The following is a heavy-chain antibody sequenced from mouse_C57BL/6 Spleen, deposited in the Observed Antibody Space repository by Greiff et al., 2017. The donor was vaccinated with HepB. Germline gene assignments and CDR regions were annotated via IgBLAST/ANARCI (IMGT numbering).Heavy chain of an antibody. V-gene: IGHV1-72*01. CDR3: ARQIYYYGSSSLFDY. CDR1: GYTFTSYW. Sequence: QVQLKQPGAELVKPGASVKLSCKASGYTFTSYWMHWVKQRPGRGLEWIGRIDPNSGGTKYNEKFKSKATLTVDKPSSTAYMQLSSLTSEDSAVYYCARQIYYYGSSSLFDYWGQGTTLTVSS. D-gene: IGHD1-1*01. CDR2: IDPNSGGT. J-gene: IGHJ2*01.